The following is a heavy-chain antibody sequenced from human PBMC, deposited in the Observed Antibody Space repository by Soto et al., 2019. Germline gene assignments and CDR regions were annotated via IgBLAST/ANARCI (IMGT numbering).Heavy chain of an antibody. CDR3: AKYDSSGYYYFDS. D-gene: IGHD3-22*01. CDR2: ISGSGGST. CDR1: GFTFGSYA. Sequence: GGSLRLSCAASGFTFGSYAMSWVRQAPGKGLEWVSAISGSGGSTYYADSVKGRFTISRDNSKNTLYLQMNSLRAEDTAVYYCAKYDSSGYYYFDSWGQGTLLTVSS. V-gene: IGHV3-23*01. J-gene: IGHJ4*02.